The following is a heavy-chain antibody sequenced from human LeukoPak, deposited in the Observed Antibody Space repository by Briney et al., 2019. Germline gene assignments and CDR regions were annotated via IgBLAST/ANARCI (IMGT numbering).Heavy chain of an antibody. V-gene: IGHV3-30*03. CDR1: GLTFSSYG. CDR3: AAASDGAIGYYYY. J-gene: IGHJ4*02. Sequence: PGGSLRLSCAASGLTFSSYGMHWVRQAPGKGLEWVAVISYDGSNKYYADSVKGRFTISRDNSKNTLYLQMNSLRAEDTAVYYCAAASDGAIGYYYYWGQGTLVTVSS. D-gene: IGHD3-22*01. CDR2: ISYDGSNK.